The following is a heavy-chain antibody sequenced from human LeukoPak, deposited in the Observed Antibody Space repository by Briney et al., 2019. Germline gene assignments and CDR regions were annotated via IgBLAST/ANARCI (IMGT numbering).Heavy chain of an antibody. J-gene: IGHJ4*02. CDR1: GFTFSTYV. Sequence: PGGSLRLSCAASGFTFSTYVMKWVRQTPERGLEWVSTIDRAGSIDTHYADSVRGRFIISRDNSKNTLYLQMNSLRAEDTAVYYCAIDVQDDLDFWGQGTPVTVSS. CDR3: AIDVQDDLDF. D-gene: IGHD1-1*01. V-gene: IGHV3-23*01. CDR2: IDRAGSIDT.